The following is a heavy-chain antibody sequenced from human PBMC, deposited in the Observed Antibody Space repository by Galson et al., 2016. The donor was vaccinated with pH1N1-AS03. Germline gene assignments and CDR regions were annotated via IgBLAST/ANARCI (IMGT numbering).Heavy chain of an antibody. J-gene: IGHJ6*02. CDR2: INPMVGLA. CDR1: GGTLSSYT. CDR3: ARVSGEHGRGGYKGASAMDA. D-gene: IGHD5-24*01. Sequence: SVKVSCKASGGTLSSYTINWVRQAPGQGLEWMGRINPMVGLADYAQKLQDRVTITADKSTSTVYMELGSLRSEDTAVYYCARVSGEHGRGGYKGASAMDAWGQGTTVTVSS. V-gene: IGHV1-69*02.